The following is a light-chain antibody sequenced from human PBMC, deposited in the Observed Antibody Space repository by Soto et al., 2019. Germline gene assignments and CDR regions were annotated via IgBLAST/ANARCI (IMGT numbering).Light chain of an antibody. V-gene: IGLV9-49*01. Sequence: QPVLTQPPSASASLGASVTLTCTLSSGYSNYKGDWYQQRPGKGPRFVMRVGTGGIVGSKGDGIPDRFSVLGSGLNRYLTIKNIQEEDESDYHCGADHGSGSNSVVFGGGTKLTVL. CDR3: GADHGSGSNSVV. CDR1: SGYSNYK. CDR2: VGTGGIVG. J-gene: IGLJ2*01.